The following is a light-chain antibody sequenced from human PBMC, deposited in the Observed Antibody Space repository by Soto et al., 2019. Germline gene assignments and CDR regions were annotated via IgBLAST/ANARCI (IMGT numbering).Light chain of an antibody. V-gene: IGLV1-47*02. CDR1: SSNVGINY. CDR2: NHD. CDR3: ALWDDRLRRPV. J-gene: IGLJ3*02. Sequence: QAVLTQPPSVSGAPGQRVTLSCSGSSSNVGINYVNWYQHVPGTAPKLLIYNHDQRPSGVPERFSASASGTSASLVISGLLAEDDADYYCALWDDRLRRPVFGGGTKLTVL.